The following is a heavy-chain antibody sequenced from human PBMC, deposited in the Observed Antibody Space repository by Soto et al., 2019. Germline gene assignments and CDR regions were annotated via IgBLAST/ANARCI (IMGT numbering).Heavy chain of an antibody. D-gene: IGHD3-10*01. CDR1: GFTFDDYA. CDR2: ISWNSGSI. CDR3: AKDIRANYYGSCYHY. Sequence: EVQLVESGGGLVQPGRSLRLSCAASGFTFDDYAMHWVRQAPGKGLEWVSGISWNSGSIGYADSVKGRFTISRDNAKNSLYLQMNSLRAEDTALYYCAKDIRANYYGSCYHYWGQGTLVTVSS. V-gene: IGHV3-9*01. J-gene: IGHJ4*02.